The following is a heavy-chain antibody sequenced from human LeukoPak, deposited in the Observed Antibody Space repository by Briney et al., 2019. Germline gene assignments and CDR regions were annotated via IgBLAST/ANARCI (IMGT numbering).Heavy chain of an antibody. D-gene: IGHD3-3*01. CDR2: IYYSGST. CDR3: ARVGTGGRVEWLFDNYYYYYMDV. J-gene: IGHJ6*03. Sequence: PSETLSLTCTVSGGSITSYYWSWIRQPPGKGLEWIGYIYYSGSTNYNPSLKSRVTISVDTSKNQFSLKLSSVTAADTAVYYCARVGTGGRVEWLFDNYYYYYMDVWGKGTTVTVSS. CDR1: GGSITSYY. V-gene: IGHV4-59*01.